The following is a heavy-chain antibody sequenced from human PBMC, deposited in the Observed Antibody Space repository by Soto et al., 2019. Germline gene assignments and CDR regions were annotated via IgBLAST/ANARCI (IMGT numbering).Heavy chain of an antibody. J-gene: IGHJ5*02. D-gene: IGHD6-19*01. CDR2: IYYSGST. Sequence: SETLSLTYTVSGGSISSYYWSWIRQPPGKGLEWIGYIYYSGSTNYNPSLKSRVTISVDTSKNQFSLKLSSVTAADTAVYYCARHSIKPLPGIAVAEVGPAYWFDPWGQGTLVTVSS. CDR3: ARHSIKPLPGIAVAEVGPAYWFDP. CDR1: GGSISSYY. V-gene: IGHV4-59*08.